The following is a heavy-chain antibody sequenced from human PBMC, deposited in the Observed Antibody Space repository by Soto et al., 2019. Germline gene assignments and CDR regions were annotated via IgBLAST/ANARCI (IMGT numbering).Heavy chain of an antibody. V-gene: IGHV4-59*01. CDR3: ARDYFLTYFDH. CDR1: GGSISGYY. D-gene: IGHD3-10*01. CDR2: VYYSGNI. J-gene: IGHJ4*02. Sequence: SETLSLTCTVSGGSISGYYWSWIRQPPGKGLEWIGYVYYSGNIKYNPSLKSRVTISVDTSKNQFSLSLSSVTAADTAVYYCARDYFLTYFDHWGQGAQVTVSS.